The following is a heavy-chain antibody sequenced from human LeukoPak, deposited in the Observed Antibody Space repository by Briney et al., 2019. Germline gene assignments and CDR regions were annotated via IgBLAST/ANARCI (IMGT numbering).Heavy chain of an antibody. Sequence: PGGPLRLSCAASGFTFSGFWMNWVRQAPGKGLEWVANIKEDGSEKNYVDSVKGRFTISRDNAKNSLYLHMNSLRAEDTAVYYCVRGGLSHWGQGALVTVSS. D-gene: IGHD3-10*01. J-gene: IGHJ4*02. V-gene: IGHV3-7*05. CDR2: IKEDGSEK. CDR3: VRGGLSH. CDR1: GFTFSGFW.